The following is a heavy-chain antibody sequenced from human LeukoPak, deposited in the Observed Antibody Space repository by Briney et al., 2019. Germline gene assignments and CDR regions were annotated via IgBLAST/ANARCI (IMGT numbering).Heavy chain of an antibody. J-gene: IGHJ4*02. CDR1: GYTLTDYF. V-gene: IGHV1-2*02. CDR2: INSNSGDT. Sequence: ASVKVSCKTSGYTLTDYFMHWVRQAPGQGLEWMGWINSNSGDTNYAHKFQGRVTMTRDTSISTAYMELSRLRSDDTAVYYCARDWRGSYFPDYWGQGTLVTVSS. D-gene: IGHD1-26*01. CDR3: ARDWRGSYFPDY.